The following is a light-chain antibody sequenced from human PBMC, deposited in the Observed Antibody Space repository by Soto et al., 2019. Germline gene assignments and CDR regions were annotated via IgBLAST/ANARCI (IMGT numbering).Light chain of an antibody. Sequence: QTVVTQPPSASGTPGQTVTLSCSGSSSNIGTNAVNLYQHFPGTAPKLLIYSNGQRPSGVPDRFSGSKSGTSASLAISGLQSDDEADYYCATWDDSLSGRVFGGGTQLTVL. CDR2: SNG. V-gene: IGLV1-44*01. J-gene: IGLJ2*01. CDR1: SSNIGTNA. CDR3: ATWDDSLSGRV.